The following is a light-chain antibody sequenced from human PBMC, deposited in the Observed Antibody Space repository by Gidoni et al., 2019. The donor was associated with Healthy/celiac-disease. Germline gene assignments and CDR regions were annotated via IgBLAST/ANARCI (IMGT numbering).Light chain of an antibody. V-gene: IGLV2-23*01. CDR1: SSDVGSYNL. CDR2: EGS. J-gene: IGLJ2*01. Sequence: PGQSITLSCTGTSSDVGSYNLVSWYQQHPGKAPKLMIYEGSKRPSGVSNRFSGSKSGNTASLTISGLQAEDEADYYCCSYAGSYVVFGGGTKLTVL. CDR3: CSYAGSYVV.